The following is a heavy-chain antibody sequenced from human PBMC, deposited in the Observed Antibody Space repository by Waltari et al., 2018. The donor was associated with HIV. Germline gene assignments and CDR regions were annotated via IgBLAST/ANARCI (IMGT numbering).Heavy chain of an antibody. D-gene: IGHD6-19*01. J-gene: IGHJ1*01. CDR3: VRDLSPMGKSGWYDS. V-gene: IGHV1-18*04. CDR2: IHTYTGNT. Sequence: QVRLVQSGAEVKKPGASVKVSCKPSGFLFTRYGFVWVRQAPGQGLEWMGWIHTYTGNTDSAENFQGRVTMTRDTFTNTIYMELRTLKSDDSAIYFCVRDLSPMGKSGWYDSWGQGTVVTVSS. CDR1: GFLFTRYG.